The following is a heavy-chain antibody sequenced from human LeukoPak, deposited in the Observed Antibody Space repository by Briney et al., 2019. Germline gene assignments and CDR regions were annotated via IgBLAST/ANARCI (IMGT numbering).Heavy chain of an antibody. V-gene: IGHV3-23*01. CDR1: GVTFSSYA. CDR3: AKDEAVIVVADFDY. CDR2: ISGSGGST. J-gene: IGHJ4*02. Sequence: PGGSLRLSCAPSGVTFSSYAMSWVRQAPGKGLEWVSAISGSGGSTYYADSVKGRFTISRDNSKNTLYLQMNSLRAEDTSVKDCAKDEAVIVVADFDYWGQGTLVTVSS. D-gene: IGHD2-15*01.